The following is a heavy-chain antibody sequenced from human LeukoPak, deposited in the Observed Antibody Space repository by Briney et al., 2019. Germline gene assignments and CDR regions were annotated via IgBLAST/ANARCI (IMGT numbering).Heavy chain of an antibody. CDR3: ARGAVNQPPYFDY. Sequence: VASVKVSCKAAGYTFTSYGISWVRQAPGQGLEWMGWISAYNGNTNYGQKFQGRVTMTTDTSTTTAFMELRSLRSDDTAVYYCARGAVNQPPYFDYWGQGTLVTVSS. D-gene: IGHD1-14*01. V-gene: IGHV1-18*01. CDR2: ISAYNGNT. J-gene: IGHJ4*02. CDR1: GYTFTSYG.